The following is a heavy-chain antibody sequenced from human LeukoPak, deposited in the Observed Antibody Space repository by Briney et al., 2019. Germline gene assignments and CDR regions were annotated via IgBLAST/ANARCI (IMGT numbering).Heavy chain of an antibody. CDR1: GGSFSGYY. V-gene: IGHV4-34*01. J-gene: IGHJ5*02. Sequence: SETLSLTCAVYGGSFSGYYWSWIRQPPGKGLEWIGEINHSGSTYYNPSLKSRVTISVDTSKNQFSLKLSSVTAADTAVYYCARERTNDFWSGYYFPNLHSNWFDPWGQGTLVTVSS. D-gene: IGHD3-3*01. CDR3: ARERTNDFWSGYYFPNLHSNWFDP. CDR2: INHSGST.